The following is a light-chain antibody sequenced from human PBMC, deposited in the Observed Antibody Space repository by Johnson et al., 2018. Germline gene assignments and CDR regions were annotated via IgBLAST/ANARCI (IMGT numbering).Light chain of an antibody. CDR3: GTWDSSLSAGNV. CDR2: ENN. Sequence: QSVLTQPPSVSAAPGQKVTISCSGSSSNIGNNYVSWYQQLPGTAPKLHIYENNKRPSGIPDRFSGSKSGTSATLGISGLQTGDEADYYCGTWDSSLSAGNVFGTGTKVPVL. J-gene: IGLJ1*01. CDR1: SSNIGNNY. V-gene: IGLV1-51*02.